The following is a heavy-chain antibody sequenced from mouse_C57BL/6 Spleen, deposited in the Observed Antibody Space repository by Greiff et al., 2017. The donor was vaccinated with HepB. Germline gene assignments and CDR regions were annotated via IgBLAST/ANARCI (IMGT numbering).Heavy chain of an antibody. D-gene: IGHD1-1*01. CDR2: IDPSDSYT. CDR1: GYTFTSYW. Sequence: VQLQQPGAELVRPGTSVKLSCKASGYTFTSYWMHWVKQRPGQGLEWIGVIDPSDSYTNYNQKFKGKATLTVDTSSSTAYMQLSSLTSEDSAVYYCATVVGEDYFDYWGQGTTLTVSS. CDR3: ATVVGEDYFDY. V-gene: IGHV1-59*01. J-gene: IGHJ2*01.